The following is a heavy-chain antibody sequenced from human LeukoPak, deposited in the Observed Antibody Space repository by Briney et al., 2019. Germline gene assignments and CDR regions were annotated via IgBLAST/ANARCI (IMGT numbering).Heavy chain of an antibody. CDR2: MSYSGRT. J-gene: IGHJ6*03. Sequence: SETLSLTCTVSGGSISSGSYYWGWIRQPPGKGLEWIGSMSYSGRTYYNPSLKTRVTISVDTSKNQFSLKLNSVTAADTAVYYCARYCSGSGSLYDYYYYMDVWGKGTTVTVSS. CDR1: GGSISSGSYY. D-gene: IGHD3-10*01. CDR3: ARYCSGSGSLYDYYYYMDV. V-gene: IGHV4-39*07.